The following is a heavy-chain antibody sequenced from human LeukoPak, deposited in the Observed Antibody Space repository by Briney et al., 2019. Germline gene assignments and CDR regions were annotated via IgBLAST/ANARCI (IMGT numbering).Heavy chain of an antibody. D-gene: IGHD6-19*01. CDR2: IHSGGST. J-gene: IGHJ4*02. CDR3: AREHWVAVANFDY. CDR1: GITVSSNY. Sequence: GGSLRLSCEDSGITVSSNYMSWVRQAPGKGLEWVSVIHSGGSTYYADSVKGRFTISRDNAKNSLYLQMNSLRAEDTAVYYCAREHWVAVANFDYWGQGTLVTVSS. V-gene: IGHV3-66*01.